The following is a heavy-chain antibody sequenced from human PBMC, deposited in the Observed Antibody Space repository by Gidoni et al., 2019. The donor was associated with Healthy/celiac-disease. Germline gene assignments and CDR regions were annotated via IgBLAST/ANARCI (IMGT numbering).Heavy chain of an antibody. CDR1: GGSIHGGGYY. CDR2: IYYSGST. J-gene: IGHJ4*02. D-gene: IGHD6-19*01. V-gene: IGHV4-31*01. CDR3: ARGPGRGYSSGWYRY. Sequence: QVQLHESGPGLVKPSQSLSLTCTVSGGSIHGGGYYWSWIRQHPGKGLEWIGYIYYSGSTYSHPSLKSLVTISVDTSKNQFSLKLSSVTAADTAVYYCARGPGRGYSSGWYRYWGQGTLVTVSS.